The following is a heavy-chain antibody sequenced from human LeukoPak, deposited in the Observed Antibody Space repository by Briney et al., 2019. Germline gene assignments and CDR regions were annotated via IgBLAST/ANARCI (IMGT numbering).Heavy chain of an antibody. J-gene: IGHJ4*02. CDR3: ARASGVSVPAGY. CDR2: ISSSGSTI. CDR1: GFTFSSHE. V-gene: IGHV3-48*03. D-gene: IGHD2-8*01. Sequence: GGSLRLSCVASGFTFSSHEINWVRQAPGKGLEWISHISSSGSTIYYADFLRGRFTISRDNAKNSVYLQMNSLGAEDTAVYYCARASGVSVPAGYWGQGTLVTVSS.